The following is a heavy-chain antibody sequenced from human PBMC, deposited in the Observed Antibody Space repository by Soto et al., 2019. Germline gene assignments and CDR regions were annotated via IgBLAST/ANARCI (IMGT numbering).Heavy chain of an antibody. CDR3: LKGPYSSSTHYFDY. V-gene: IGHV3-64D*06. CDR1: GFIFISYA. J-gene: IGHJ4*02. CDR2: IHSNGGRT. D-gene: IGHD6-6*01. Sequence: PGGSLRLSCSSSGFIFISYAMHWVRQPPGKGLEYVSTIHSNGGRTYYADSVKGRFTISRDNSKNTLFLQMSSLRADDTAVYYCLKGPYSSSTHYFDYWGQGTLVTVSS.